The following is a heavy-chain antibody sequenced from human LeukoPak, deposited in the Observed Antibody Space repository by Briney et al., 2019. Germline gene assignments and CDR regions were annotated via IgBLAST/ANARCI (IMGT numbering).Heavy chain of an antibody. J-gene: IGHJ3*02. D-gene: IGHD3-22*01. CDR3: ARISPMWYYYDSSGRMGAFDI. Sequence: EASVKDSCKASGYTFTIYGISWVRQAPGQGLEWMGWISAYNGNTNYAQKLQGRVTMTTDTSTSTAYMELRSLRSDDTAVYYCARISPMWYYYDSSGRMGAFDIWGQGTMVTVSS. CDR1: GYTFTIYG. CDR2: ISAYNGNT. V-gene: IGHV1-18*01.